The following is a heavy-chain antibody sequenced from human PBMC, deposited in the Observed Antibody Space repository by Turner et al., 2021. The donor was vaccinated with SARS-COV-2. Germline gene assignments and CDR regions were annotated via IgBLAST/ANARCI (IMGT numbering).Heavy chain of an antibody. V-gene: IGHV3-33*01. D-gene: IGHD3-10*01. CDR3: ARAFGSGSFLLDY. CDR2: IWNDGSNK. J-gene: IGHJ4*02. CDR1: GFSFSSYA. Sequence: QVPLVESGGGVVQPGGSLTLSCAASGFSFSSYAMHWVRQSPEKGREWVEIIWNDGSNKYYANSVKGRFTVSRDNSQNTLFLHMSALRVDDTAVYHCARAFGSGSFLLDYWGQGTQVTVSS.